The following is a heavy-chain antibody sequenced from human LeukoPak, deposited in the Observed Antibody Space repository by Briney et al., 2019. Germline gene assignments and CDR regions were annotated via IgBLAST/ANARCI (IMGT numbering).Heavy chain of an antibody. Sequence: GRSLRLSCAASGFTFSSYAMHWVRQAPGKGLEWVAVISYDGSNKYYADSVKGRFTISRDNSKNTLYLQMNSLRAEDTALYYCAKGGFLELLLPFDYWGQGTLVTVSS. D-gene: IGHD3-3*01. CDR3: AKGGFLELLLPFDY. CDR1: GFTFSSYA. V-gene: IGHV3-30-3*01. CDR2: ISYDGSNK. J-gene: IGHJ4*02.